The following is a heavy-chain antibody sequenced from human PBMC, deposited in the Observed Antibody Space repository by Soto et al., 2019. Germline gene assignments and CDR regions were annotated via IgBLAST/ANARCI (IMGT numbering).Heavy chain of an antibody. J-gene: IGHJ5*02. CDR2: INAGNGNT. Sequence: ASVKVSCKASGYTFTSYAMHWVRQAPGQRLEWMGWINAGNGNTKYSQKFQGRVTITRDTSASTAYMELSSLRSEDTAVYYCARVTGMAAPYNWFDPWGQGTLVTVSS. V-gene: IGHV1-3*01. CDR1: GYTFTSYA. D-gene: IGHD6-13*01. CDR3: ARVTGMAAPYNWFDP.